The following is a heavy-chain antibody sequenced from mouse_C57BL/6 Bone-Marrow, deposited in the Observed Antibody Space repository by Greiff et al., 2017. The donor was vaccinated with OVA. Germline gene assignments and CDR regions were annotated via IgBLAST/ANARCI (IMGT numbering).Heavy chain of an antibody. Sequence: EVQLQQSGAELVRPGASVKLSCTASGFNIKDDYMHWVKQRPEQGLEWIGWIDPENGDTEYASKFQGKATITADTSSNTAYLQLSSLTSEYTAVYYCTMNWDVFAYWGQGTLVTVSA. J-gene: IGHJ3*01. D-gene: IGHD4-1*01. CDR3: TMNWDVFAY. V-gene: IGHV14-4*01. CDR2: IDPENGDT. CDR1: GFNIKDDY.